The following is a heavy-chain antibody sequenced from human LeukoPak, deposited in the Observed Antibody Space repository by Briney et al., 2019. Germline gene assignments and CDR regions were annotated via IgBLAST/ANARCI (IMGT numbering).Heavy chain of an antibody. CDR3: ARDFWSSSNWFDP. CDR2: IYYSGST. V-gene: IGHV4-39*07. CDR1: GGSISSTSYS. D-gene: IGHD3-3*01. Sequence: SETLSLTCNVSGGSISSTSYSWGWIRQPPGKGLEWIGSIYYSGSTYYNPSLKSRVTISADTSKNQFSLKLNSVTAADTAVYYCARDFWSSSNWFDPWGQGTLVTVSS. J-gene: IGHJ5*02.